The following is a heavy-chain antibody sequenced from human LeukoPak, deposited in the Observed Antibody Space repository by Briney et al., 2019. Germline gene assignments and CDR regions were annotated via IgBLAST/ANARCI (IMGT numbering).Heavy chain of an antibody. CDR1: GGSISTYY. CDR2: IYYSGST. CDR3: ARGRSAGFFDY. D-gene: IGHD2-15*01. V-gene: IGHV4-59*08. Sequence: PSETLFLTCTVSGGSISTYYWSWIRQPPGKGLEWIGYIYYSGSTNYNPSLKSRVTISVDTSKNQFSLKLSSVTAADTAVYYCARGRSAGFFDYWGQGTLVTVSS. J-gene: IGHJ4*02.